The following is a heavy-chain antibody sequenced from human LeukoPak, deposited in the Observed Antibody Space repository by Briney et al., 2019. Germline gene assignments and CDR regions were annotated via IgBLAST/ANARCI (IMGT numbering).Heavy chain of an antibody. CDR1: GGSISSSSYY. CDR2: IYYSGST. J-gene: IGHJ5*02. CDR3: ARATGYCRSTSCNNWFDP. D-gene: IGHD2-2*01. Sequence: SETLSLTCTVSGGSISSSSYYWGWIRQPPGKGLEWIGSIYYSGSTYYNPSLKSRVTISVDTSKNQFSLKLSSVTAADTAVYYCARATGYCRSTSCNNWFDPWGQGTLVTVSS. V-gene: IGHV4-39*01.